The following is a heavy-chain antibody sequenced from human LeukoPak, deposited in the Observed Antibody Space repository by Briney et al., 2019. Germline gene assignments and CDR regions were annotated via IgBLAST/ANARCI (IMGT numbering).Heavy chain of an antibody. J-gene: IGHJ5*02. CDR1: GYTFTGYY. CDR2: INPNSGGT. Sequence: ASVKVSCKASGYTFTGYYMHWVRQAPGQGLEWMGWINPNSGGTNYAQKFQGRVTMTRDTSNSTAYMELSRLRSDDTAVYYCARDRNTMVRGVNNWFDPWGQGTLVTVSS. D-gene: IGHD3-10*01. V-gene: IGHV1-2*02. CDR3: ARDRNTMVRGVNNWFDP.